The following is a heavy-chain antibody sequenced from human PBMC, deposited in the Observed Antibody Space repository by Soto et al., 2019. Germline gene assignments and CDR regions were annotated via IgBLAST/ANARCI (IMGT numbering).Heavy chain of an antibody. D-gene: IGHD3-22*01. CDR3: ARGCGITMIKGFDY. CDR1: GGSFSGYY. V-gene: IGHV4-34*01. J-gene: IGHJ4*02. CDR2: INHSGST. Sequence: ETLSLTCAVYGGSFSGYYSGWIRQPPGKGLEWIGEINHSGSTNYNPSLKTLVTISVDTSKNQFSLKLSSVTAADTAVYYCARGCGITMIKGFDYWGQGTLVTVSS.